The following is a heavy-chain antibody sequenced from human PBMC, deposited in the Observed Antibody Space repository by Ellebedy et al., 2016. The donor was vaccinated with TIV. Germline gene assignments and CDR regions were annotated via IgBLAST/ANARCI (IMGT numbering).Heavy chain of an antibody. D-gene: IGHD3-10*01. CDR3: ARGTGTSWFDP. V-gene: IGHV1-2*02. CDR1: GYTFTDYT. Sequence: ASVKVSCKASGYTFTDYTVHWVRQAPGQGLEWMGWVRSRDGATRYAQKFQGRVTLTRDTSVRTVYMDLSRLTSIDTAVYYCARGTGTSWFDPWGQGTLVTVSS. CDR2: VRSRDGAT. J-gene: IGHJ5*02.